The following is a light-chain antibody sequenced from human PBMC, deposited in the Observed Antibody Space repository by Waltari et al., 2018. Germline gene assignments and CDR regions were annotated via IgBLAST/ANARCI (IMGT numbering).Light chain of an antibody. Sequence: QSALTQPPSASGSPGQSVTIPCTGTSSDVGGYNYVSWYQQHPGKAPKLMITDVSKRPSGVPDRFSGSKSGNTASLTVSGLQAEDEADYYCLSYAGNDGYFFGTGTRVTVL. V-gene: IGLV2-8*01. CDR1: SSDVGGYNY. J-gene: IGLJ1*01. CDR2: DVS. CDR3: LSYAGNDGYF.